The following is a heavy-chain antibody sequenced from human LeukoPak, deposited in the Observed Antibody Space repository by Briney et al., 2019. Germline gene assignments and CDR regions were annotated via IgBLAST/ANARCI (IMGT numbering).Heavy chain of an antibody. Sequence: GGSLRLSCVVSGFTVSNNYMSWVRQAPRKGLEWVSAISGSGGSTYYADSVKGRFTISRDNSKNTLYLQMNSLRAEDTAVYYCAKDLYCSSTSCAPEGRFDYWGQGTLVTVSS. CDR2: ISGSGGST. V-gene: IGHV3-23*01. CDR3: AKDLYCSSTSCAPEGRFDY. CDR1: GFTVSNNY. J-gene: IGHJ4*02. D-gene: IGHD2-2*01.